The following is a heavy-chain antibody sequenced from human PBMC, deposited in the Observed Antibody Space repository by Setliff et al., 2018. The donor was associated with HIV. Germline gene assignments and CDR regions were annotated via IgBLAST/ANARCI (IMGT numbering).Heavy chain of an antibody. Sequence: ASVKVSCKVSGYTLSELSMHWVRQAPGKGLEWMGGFDPEDVETIYAEKFQGRVTMTEDTSTSTAYMELRSLRSDDTAVYYCARDEGFDSSGYYLGTFDYWGQGTLVTVSS. CDR2: FDPEDVET. CDR3: ARDEGFDSSGYYLGTFDY. V-gene: IGHV1-24*01. J-gene: IGHJ4*02. D-gene: IGHD3-22*01. CDR1: GYTLSELS.